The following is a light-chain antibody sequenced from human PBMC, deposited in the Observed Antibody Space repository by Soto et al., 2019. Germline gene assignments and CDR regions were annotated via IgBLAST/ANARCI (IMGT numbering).Light chain of an antibody. CDR2: SNN. V-gene: IGLV1-44*01. CDR1: SSNIGSNT. Sequence: QSVLTQPPSASGTPGQRVTISCSGSSSNIGSNTVHWYQQLPGTAPKLLIYSNNQRPSGVPDRFSGSNSGTSASLAISGLQSEDEADYYCAAWDDSLNGPVFGGGTKVTVL. CDR3: AAWDDSLNGPV. J-gene: IGLJ2*01.